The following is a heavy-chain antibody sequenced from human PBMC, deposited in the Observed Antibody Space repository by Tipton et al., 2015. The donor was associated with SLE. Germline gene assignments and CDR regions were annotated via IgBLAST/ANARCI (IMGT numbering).Heavy chain of an antibody. J-gene: IGHJ4*03. D-gene: IGHD2-8*02. V-gene: IGHV1-2*02. Sequence: QLVQSGPEVKKPGASVQVSCKASGYTFIGYYMHWVRQAPGQGLEWMGWINPNSGGTKYAQKFRGRVTMTRDTSISTAYMEVSRLRSDDTAIYYCARECSGTGCLDYWGQGTTVTVSS. CDR3: ARECSGTGCLDY. CDR1: GYTFIGYY. CDR2: INPNSGGT.